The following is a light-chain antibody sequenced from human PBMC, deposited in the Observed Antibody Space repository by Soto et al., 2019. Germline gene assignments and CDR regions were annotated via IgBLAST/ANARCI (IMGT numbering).Light chain of an antibody. V-gene: IGKV1-13*02. CDR2: ESS. CDR1: QGISTL. Sequence: AIQLGQSPSALSASLGDGCTITCLASQGISTLLAWYQQKPGKAPKVLIYESSLLQSGVPSRFSGSGSGTDFTLTISSLQPEDFATYYCQHFKSFPITFGQGTRLEIK. CDR3: QHFKSFPIT. J-gene: IGKJ5*01.